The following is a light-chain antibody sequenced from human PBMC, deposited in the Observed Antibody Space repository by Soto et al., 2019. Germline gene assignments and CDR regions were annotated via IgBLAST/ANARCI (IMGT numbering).Light chain of an antibody. Sequence: EIVLTQSQGTLSLSPGERATLSCRASQSVSSGYLSWYQQKPGQAPRLLIYGASSRATGIPDRFSGSGSGTYFADVIISREHEDFAVYYCQQYGSSPKTFGQGTNVEIK. J-gene: IGKJ1*01. CDR3: QQYGSSPKT. CDR2: GAS. V-gene: IGKV3-20*01. CDR1: QSVSSGY.